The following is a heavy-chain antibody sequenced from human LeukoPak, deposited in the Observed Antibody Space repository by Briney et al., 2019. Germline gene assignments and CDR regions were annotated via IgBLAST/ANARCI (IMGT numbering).Heavy chain of an antibody. CDR3: AILASAARYYFDS. J-gene: IGHJ4*02. D-gene: IGHD3-3*02. CDR2: ISDDGSNK. CDR1: GFTFRSCA. Sequence: AGGSLRLSCAASGFTFRSCALHWVRQAPGKGLEWVAVISDDGSNKYYADSMKGRFTISRDNSKNTLYLQMNILRTDDTAVYYCAILASAARYYFDSWGQGTLVTVSS. V-gene: IGHV3-30*04.